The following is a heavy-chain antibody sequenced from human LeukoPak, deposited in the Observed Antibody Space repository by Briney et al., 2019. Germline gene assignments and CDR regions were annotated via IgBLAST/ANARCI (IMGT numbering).Heavy chain of an antibody. J-gene: IGHJ6*02. CDR3: ARGSCSSSSCYERLNGLDV. V-gene: IGHV3-13*01. CDR2: IDTAGDT. D-gene: IGHD2-2*01. CDR1: GFTFSNYD. Sequence: GGSLRLSGAASGFTFSNYDMRWVRQATGKGLEWVSSIDTAGDTYYPGSVKGRFTISRENAKKSFYLQMNSLRAADTAVYYCARGSCSSSSCYERLNGLDVWGQGTTVTVSS.